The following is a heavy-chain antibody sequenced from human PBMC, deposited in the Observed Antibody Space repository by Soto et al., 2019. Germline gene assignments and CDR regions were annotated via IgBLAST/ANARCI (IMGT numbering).Heavy chain of an antibody. V-gene: IGHV1-46*01. D-gene: IGHD2-15*01. CDR3: ARVACSGGSCYAVDS. CDR1: GYSFTSYY. CDR2: INPSSST. J-gene: IGHJ4*02. Sequence: GASVKVSCKASGYSFTSYYIHWVRQAPGQGLEWMGIINPSSSTTYAQKFQGRVTMTRDTSTSTDYMELSSLRSEDTAVYYCARVACSGGSCYAVDSWGQVTLVTVSS.